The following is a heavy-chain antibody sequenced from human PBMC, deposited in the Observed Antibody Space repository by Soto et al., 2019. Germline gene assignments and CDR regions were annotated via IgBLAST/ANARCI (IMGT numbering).Heavy chain of an antibody. CDR1: GFTFSSYG. D-gene: IGHD2-15*01. CDR3: ASDLGYCSGGSCPRLGIIDY. V-gene: IGHV3-33*01. Sequence: QVQLVESGGGVVQPWRSLRLSCAASGFTFSSYGMHWVRQAPGKGMEWVAVIWYDGSNKYYADSVKGRFTISRDNSKNTLYLQMNSLRAEDTAVYYCASDLGYCSGGSCPRLGIIDYWGQGTLVTVSS. CDR2: IWYDGSNK. J-gene: IGHJ4*02.